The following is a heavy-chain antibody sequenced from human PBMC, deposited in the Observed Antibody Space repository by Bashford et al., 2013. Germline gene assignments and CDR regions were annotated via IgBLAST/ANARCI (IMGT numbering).Heavy chain of an antibody. V-gene: IGHV3-15*03. D-gene: IGHD3-16*01. CDR2: IRSKANGEIT. CDR1: GGSISSSNW. Sequence: ETLSLTCAVSGGSISSSNWWSWVRQAPGKGLEWVGRIRSKANGEITNYAAPVQGRFAISRDDSKNMLYLHMNSLKIEDTAIYHCTTGLTGSSYVWGTWNYYYMDVWGKGTTVTVSS. J-gene: IGHJ6*03. CDR3: TTGLTGSSYVWGTWNYYYMDV.